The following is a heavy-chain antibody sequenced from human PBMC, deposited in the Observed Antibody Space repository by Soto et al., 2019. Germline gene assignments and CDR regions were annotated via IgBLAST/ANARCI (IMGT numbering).Heavy chain of an antibody. V-gene: IGHV1-69*01. CDR2: IIPIFGTA. J-gene: IGHJ3*02. CDR1: GGTFSSYA. D-gene: IGHD1-26*01. Sequence: QVQLVQSGAEVKKPGSSVKVSCKASGGTFSSYAISWVRQAPGQGLEWMGGIIPIFGTANYAQKFQGRVTITADDSTSTAYMELRSLRSEDTAVYYCARVLEWELPTPVEALDIWGQGTMVTVSS. CDR3: ARVLEWELPTPVEALDI.